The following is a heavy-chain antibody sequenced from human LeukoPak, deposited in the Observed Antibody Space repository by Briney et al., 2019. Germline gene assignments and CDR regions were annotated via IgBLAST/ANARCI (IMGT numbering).Heavy chain of an antibody. V-gene: IGHV5-51*01. CDR3: ARRGGGSSGGFYFDY. J-gene: IGHJ4*02. Sequence: GESLKISCKGSGYSFTSYWIGWVRQVPGKGLEWMGIIYPGDSDTRYSPSFQGQVTISADKSIKTAYLQWSNLKASDTAIYYCARRGGGSSGGFYFDYWGQGSLVTVSS. CDR2: IYPGDSDT. D-gene: IGHD2-15*01. CDR1: GYSFTSYW.